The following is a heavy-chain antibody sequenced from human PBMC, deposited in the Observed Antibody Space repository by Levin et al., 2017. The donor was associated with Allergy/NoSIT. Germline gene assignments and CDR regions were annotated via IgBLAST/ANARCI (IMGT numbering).Heavy chain of an antibody. CDR3: ARVDKTYYYDSSGYYIY. Sequence: GGSLRLSCAASGFTFSDHYMDWVRQAPGKGLEWVGRTRNKANSYTTEYAASVKGRFTISRDDSKNSLYLQMNSLKTEDTAVYYCARVDKTYYYDSSGYYIYWGQGTLVTVSS. J-gene: IGHJ4*02. CDR2: TRNKANSYTT. V-gene: IGHV3-72*01. D-gene: IGHD3-22*01. CDR1: GFTFSDHY.